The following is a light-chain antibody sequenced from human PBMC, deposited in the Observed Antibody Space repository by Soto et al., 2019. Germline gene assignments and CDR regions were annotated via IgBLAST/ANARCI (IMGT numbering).Light chain of an antibody. CDR1: QSVSSN. Sequence: EIVMTQSPATLSVSPGERATLSCRASQSVSSNLAWYQHKPGQAPRLLLYGVSTRDTGIPARFSGTGSGTEFTLTISSLQSEDFAVYYCQQYSNWPRTFGPGTQVDFK. CDR2: GVS. V-gene: IGKV3D-15*01. CDR3: QQYSNWPRT. J-gene: IGKJ3*01.